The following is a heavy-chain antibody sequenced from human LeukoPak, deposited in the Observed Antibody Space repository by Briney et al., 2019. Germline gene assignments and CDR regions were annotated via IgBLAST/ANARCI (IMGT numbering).Heavy chain of an antibody. CDR3: AKAPYSSGPFDY. V-gene: IGHV3-23*01. Sequence: GGSLRLSCAASGFSVSGNYMSWVRQAPGEGLEWVSAISGSGGSTYYADSVKGRFTISRDNSKNTLYLQMNSLRAEDTAVYYCAKAPYSSGPFDYWGQGTLVTVSS. D-gene: IGHD6-19*01. CDR1: GFSVSGNY. J-gene: IGHJ4*02. CDR2: ISGSGGST.